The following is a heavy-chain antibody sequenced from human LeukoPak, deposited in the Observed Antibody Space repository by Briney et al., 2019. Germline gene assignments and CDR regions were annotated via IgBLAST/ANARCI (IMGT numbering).Heavy chain of an antibody. J-gene: IGHJ5*02. CDR3: ARLARTTYYYDSNGPWNWFDP. Sequence: ASVKVSCKASGYTFTSYAMHWVRQAPGQRLEWMGWINAGNGNTKYSQKFQGRVTITRDTSASTAYMELSSLRSEDTAVYYCARLARTTYYYDSNGPWNWFDPWGQGTLVTVSS. D-gene: IGHD3-22*01. CDR1: GYTFTSYA. CDR2: INAGNGNT. V-gene: IGHV1-3*01.